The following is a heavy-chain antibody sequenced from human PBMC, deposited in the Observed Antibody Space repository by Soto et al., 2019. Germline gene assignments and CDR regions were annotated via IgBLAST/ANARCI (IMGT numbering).Heavy chain of an antibody. Sequence: GGSLRLSCAASGFTVSSNYMSWVRQAPGKGLEWVSVIYSGGSTYYADSVKGRFTISRDNSKNTLYLQMNSLRAEDTAVYYCARVLREYCSGGSCYYFDYWGQGTLVTVSS. D-gene: IGHD2-15*01. CDR1: GFTVSSNY. CDR2: IYSGGST. V-gene: IGHV3-66*01. CDR3: ARVLREYCSGGSCYYFDY. J-gene: IGHJ4*02.